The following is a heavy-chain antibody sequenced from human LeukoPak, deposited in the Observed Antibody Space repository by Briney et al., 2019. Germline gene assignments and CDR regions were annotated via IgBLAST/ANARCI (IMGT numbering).Heavy chain of an antibody. CDR1: GYSISSGYY. CDR3: ARDRPWGRAFDI. D-gene: IGHD7-27*01. CDR2: IYHSGST. Sequence: PSETLSLACTVSGYSISSGYYWGWIRQPPGKGLEWIGSIYHSGSTYYNPSLKSRVTISVDTSKNQFSLKLSSVTAADTAVYYCARDRPWGRAFDIWGQGTMVTVSS. J-gene: IGHJ3*02. V-gene: IGHV4-38-2*02.